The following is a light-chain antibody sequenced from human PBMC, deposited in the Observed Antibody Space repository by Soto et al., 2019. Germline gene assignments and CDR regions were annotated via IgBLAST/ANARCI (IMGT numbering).Light chain of an antibody. CDR1: QTINSY. J-gene: IGKJ2*01. CDR2: AAS. Sequence: DIQMTQSPSSLSAFVGDRVTITCRASQTINSYLNWYQQKPGKAPKLLIYAASNLQSGVPSRVSGSGFVTEFTLTISRPQPEDFATYFCQQSYSFPYTFGQGTKVE. V-gene: IGKV1-39*01. CDR3: QQSYSFPYT.